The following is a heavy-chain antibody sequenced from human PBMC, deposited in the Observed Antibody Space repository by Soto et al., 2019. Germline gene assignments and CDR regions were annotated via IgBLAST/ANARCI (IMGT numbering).Heavy chain of an antibody. CDR2: ISYGGSNK. D-gene: IGHD3-22*01. CDR3: ARDQALMIVVVITSAFDI. CDR1: GFTFSSYA. V-gene: IGHV3-30-3*01. Sequence: GGSLRLSCAASGFTFSSYAMHWVRQAPGKGLEWVAVISYGGSNKYYADSVKGRFTISRDNSKNTLYLQMNSLRAEDTAVYYCARDQALMIVVVITSAFDIWGQGAIVTVSS. J-gene: IGHJ3*02.